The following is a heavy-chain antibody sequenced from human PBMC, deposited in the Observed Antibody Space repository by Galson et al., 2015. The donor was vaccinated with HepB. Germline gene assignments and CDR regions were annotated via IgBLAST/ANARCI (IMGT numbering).Heavy chain of an antibody. CDR2: INPNSDAT. CDR3: ARDRRGYSGYDYWFDP. D-gene: IGHD5-12*01. J-gene: IGHJ5*02. V-gene: IGHV1-2*02. CDR1: GYTFTGYY. Sequence: SVKVSCKASGYTFTGYYMHWVRQAPGQGLEWMGWINPNSDATNYAQKFQGRVTMTRDTSISTAYMELSRLRSDDTAVYYCARDRRGYSGYDYWFDPWGQGTLVTVSS.